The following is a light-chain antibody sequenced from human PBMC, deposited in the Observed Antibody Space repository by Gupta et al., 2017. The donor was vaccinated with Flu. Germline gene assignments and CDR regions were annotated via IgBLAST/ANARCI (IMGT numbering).Light chain of an antibody. J-gene: IGKJ2*01. CDR2: KAS. Sequence: DIQLTPSPSTLSASVGDRVTIPCRASPSISSWLAWYQQKPGKAPKLLIYKASSLESGVPSRCSSSGSGTEFTLTISILHPDDFVTYYCQHYNSYYTFGQGTKLEIK. V-gene: IGKV1-5*03. CDR3: QHYNSYYT. CDR1: PSISSW.